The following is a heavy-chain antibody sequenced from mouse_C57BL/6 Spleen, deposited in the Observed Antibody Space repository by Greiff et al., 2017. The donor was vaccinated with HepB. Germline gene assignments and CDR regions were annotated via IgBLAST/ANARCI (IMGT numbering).Heavy chain of an antibody. CDR1: GYTFTSYW. V-gene: IGHV1-52*01. Sequence: VQLQQPGAELVRPGSSVKLSCKASGYTFTSYWMHWVKQRPIQGLEWIGNIDPSDSETHYNQQFKDKATLTVDKSSSTAYMQLSSLTSEDSAVYYCASYGNYTWFAYWGQGTLVTVSA. D-gene: IGHD2-1*01. CDR2: IDPSDSET. J-gene: IGHJ3*01. CDR3: ASYGNYTWFAY.